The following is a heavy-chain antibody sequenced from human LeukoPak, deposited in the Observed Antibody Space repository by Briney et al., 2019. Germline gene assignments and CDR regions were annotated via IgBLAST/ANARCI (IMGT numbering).Heavy chain of an antibody. CDR2: IKQDGSEK. V-gene: IGHV3-7*01. J-gene: IGHJ5*02. CDR3: ARSQLPQYFSGWYQYNWFDP. CDR1: GFTFSSYW. D-gene: IGHD6-19*01. Sequence: PGGSLRLSCAASGFTFSSYWMSWVRQAPGKGLEWVANIKQDGSEKYYVDSVKGRFTISRDNAKNSLYLQMNSLRAEDTAVYYCARSQLPQYFSGWYQYNWFDPWGQGTLVTVSS.